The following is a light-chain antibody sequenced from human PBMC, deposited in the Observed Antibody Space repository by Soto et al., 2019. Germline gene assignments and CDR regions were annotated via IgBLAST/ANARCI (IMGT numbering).Light chain of an antibody. Sequence: QSVLTQSPSASGTPGQRITIYCSGSTSSIGSNAVNWYQQFPGTGPTFLIYNDDQRPSGVPDRFSGSKSGTSASLAISGLHSEDEADYYCATWDDSLNAFVFGTGTKLTVL. CDR2: NDD. V-gene: IGLV1-44*01. CDR3: ATWDDSLNAFV. J-gene: IGLJ1*01. CDR1: TSSIGSNA.